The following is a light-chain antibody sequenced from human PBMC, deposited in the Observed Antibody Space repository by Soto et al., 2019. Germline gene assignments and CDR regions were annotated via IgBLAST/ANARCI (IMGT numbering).Light chain of an antibody. CDR3: QKYNSAPWT. V-gene: IGKV1-27*01. Sequence: DIQMTQSPPSLSASVGDRVTITCRASQGISNYLAWYQQEPGKVPKLLIYEAATLQSGVPSRFSGSRSGTDFTLTISSLQPEDVATYYCQKYNSAPWTFGQGTKVEIK. J-gene: IGKJ1*01. CDR2: EAA. CDR1: QGISNY.